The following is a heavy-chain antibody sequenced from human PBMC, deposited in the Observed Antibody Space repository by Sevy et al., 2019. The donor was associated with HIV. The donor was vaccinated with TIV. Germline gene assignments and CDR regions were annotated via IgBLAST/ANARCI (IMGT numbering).Heavy chain of an antibody. CDR3: VREGLGGYSDSLDC. J-gene: IGHJ4*02. CDR1: GFSFSSYW. D-gene: IGHD5-18*01. CDR2: MKQDGTEK. V-gene: IGHV3-7*01. Sequence: GGSLRLSCAASGFSFSSYWMSWVRQAPGKGLEWVATMKQDGTEKDYVDSVKGRFTISRDNTKSSLFLQMNSLSAEDPAVYYCVREGLGGYSDSLDCWGQGTLVTVSS.